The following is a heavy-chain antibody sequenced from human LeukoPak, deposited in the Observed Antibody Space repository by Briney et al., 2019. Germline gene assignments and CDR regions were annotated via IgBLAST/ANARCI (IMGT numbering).Heavy chain of an antibody. CDR2: INHSGST. CDR1: GGSFSGYY. CDR3: ASRVSIYCSSTSCYYFDY. D-gene: IGHD2-2*01. J-gene: IGHJ4*02. V-gene: IGHV4-34*01. Sequence: SETLSLTCAVYGGSFSGYYWSWIRQPPGKGLEWIGEINHSGSTNYNPSLKSRVTISVDTSKNQFSLKLSSVTAADTAVYYCASRVSIYCSSTSCYYFDYWGQGTLVTVSS.